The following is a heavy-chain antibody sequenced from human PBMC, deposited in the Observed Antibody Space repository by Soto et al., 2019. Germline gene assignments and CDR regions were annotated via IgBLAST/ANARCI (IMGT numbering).Heavy chain of an antibody. CDR2: ISTYNGNT. V-gene: IGHV1-18*01. D-gene: IGHD3-22*01. CDR3: ARGPTDYYDDSANYFLDY. J-gene: IGHJ4*02. CDR1: GYTFITYG. Sequence: QVQLVQSGAEVKKPGASVKVSCKASGYTFITYGVSWVRQAPGQGLDWLGWISTYNGNTRYAERLQGRVTMTTDTTTNTAYMEVRKVRSDDTAMYYCARGPTDYYDDSANYFLDYWGQGTLVTVSS.